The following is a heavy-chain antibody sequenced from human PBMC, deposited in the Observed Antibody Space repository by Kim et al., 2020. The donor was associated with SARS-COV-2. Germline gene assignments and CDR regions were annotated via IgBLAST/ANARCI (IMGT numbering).Heavy chain of an antibody. CDR1: GFTFSSYA. Sequence: GGSLRLSCAASGFTFSSYAMHWVRQAPGKGLEWVAVISYDGSNKYYADSVKGRFTISRDNSKNTLYLQMNSLRAEDTAVYYCARDQLVLSYDSSGYSLSLSELDDWGQGTLVSVSS. V-gene: IGHV3-30*04. D-gene: IGHD3-22*01. J-gene: IGHJ1*01. CDR2: ISYDGSNK. CDR3: ARDQLVLSYDSSGYSLSLSELDD.